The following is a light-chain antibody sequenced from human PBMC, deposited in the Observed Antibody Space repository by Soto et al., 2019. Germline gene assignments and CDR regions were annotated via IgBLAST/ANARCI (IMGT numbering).Light chain of an antibody. Sequence: QSVLTQPPSASGTPGQRVTISCSGSSSNIGSNYVFWYQQRPGTAPKLLIYRNNQRPSGVPDRFSGSKLNSGTSASLAISGLRSEDEADYYCAAWDDSLSGPVFGTGTKVTVL. J-gene: IGLJ1*01. CDR1: SSNIGSNY. CDR2: RNN. V-gene: IGLV1-47*01. CDR3: AAWDDSLSGPV.